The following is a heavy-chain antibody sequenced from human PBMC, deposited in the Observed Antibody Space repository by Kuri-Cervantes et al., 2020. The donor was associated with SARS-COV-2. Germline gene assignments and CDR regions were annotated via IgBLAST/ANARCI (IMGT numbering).Heavy chain of an antibody. J-gene: IGHJ4*02. CDR3: ARGHDRRVYFSTPAPYYFDF. D-gene: IGHD3-22*01. Sequence: GGSLRLSCEASGFSFSTAWMNWVRQAPGKGLEWVGRIRSKTDGGEIEYAAPAKGRFTISRDDSKNTLYLQRSSLRTDDTAVYYCARGHDRRVYFSTPAPYYFDFWGQGILVTVSS. CDR2: IRSKTDGGEI. CDR1: GFSFSTAW. V-gene: IGHV3-15*07.